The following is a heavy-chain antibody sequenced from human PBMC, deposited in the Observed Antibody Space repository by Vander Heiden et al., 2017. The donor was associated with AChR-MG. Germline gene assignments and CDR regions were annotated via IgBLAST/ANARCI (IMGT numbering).Heavy chain of an antibody. CDR2: ISGSGGST. CDR3: AKDLRGSGKAALGGWFDP. V-gene: IGHV3-23*01. Sequence: EVQLLESGGGLVQPGGSLRLSCAASGFTFSSYAMSWVRQAPGKGLEWVSAISGSGGSTYYADSVKGRFTISRDNSKNTLYLQMNSLRAEDTAVYYCAKDLRGSGKAALGGWFDPWGQGTLVTVSS. J-gene: IGHJ5*02. D-gene: IGHD3-10*01. CDR1: GFTFSSYA.